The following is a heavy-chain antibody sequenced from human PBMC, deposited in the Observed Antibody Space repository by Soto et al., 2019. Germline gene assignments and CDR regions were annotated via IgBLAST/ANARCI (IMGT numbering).Heavy chain of an antibody. V-gene: IGHV3-30-3*01. D-gene: IGHD3-22*01. CDR2: ISYDGSNK. Sequence: QVQLVESGGGVVQPGRSLRLSCAASGFTFSSYAIHWVRQAPGKGLEWVAVISYDGSNKYYADSVKGRFTISRDNSKNTLYLQMNSLRAEDTAVYYCARDRDSSGCPDYWGQGTLVTVSS. J-gene: IGHJ4*02. CDR1: GFTFSSYA. CDR3: ARDRDSSGCPDY.